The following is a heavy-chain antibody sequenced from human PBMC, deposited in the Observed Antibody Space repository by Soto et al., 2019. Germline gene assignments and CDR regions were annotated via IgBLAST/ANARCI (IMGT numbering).Heavy chain of an antibody. CDR1: GFTFSDYY. Sequence: QVQLVESGGGLVKPGGSLRLSCAASGFTFSDYYMSWIRQAPGKGLEWVSYISSSGSTIYYADSVKGRFTISMDNAKNSLYLQMNSVGAAATAVYYCASRTPIDYEYDMDVWGKGTMVTVSS. V-gene: IGHV3-11*01. D-gene: IGHD1-26*01. CDR2: ISSSGSTI. CDR3: ASRTPIDYEYDMDV. J-gene: IGHJ6*03.